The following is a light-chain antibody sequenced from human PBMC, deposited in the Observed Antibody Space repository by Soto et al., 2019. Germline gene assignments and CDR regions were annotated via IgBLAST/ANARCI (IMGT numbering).Light chain of an antibody. Sequence: EIVLTQSPATLSLSPGERATLSCRASQSVRTYLVWYQQKPGQAPRLLIYDTSTRATGVPARFSGSGSGTDCTLTISSLEPEDFAVYYCHQRSNWPRTFGGGTKVEIK. CDR1: QSVRTY. CDR3: HQRSNWPRT. V-gene: IGKV3-11*01. J-gene: IGKJ4*01. CDR2: DTS.